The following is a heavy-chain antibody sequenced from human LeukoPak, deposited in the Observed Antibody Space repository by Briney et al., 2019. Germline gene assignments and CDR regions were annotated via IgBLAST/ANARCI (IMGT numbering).Heavy chain of an antibody. CDR3: TTRWGIVGATPADY. CDR1: GFTFSTYW. J-gene: IGHJ4*02. D-gene: IGHD1-26*01. V-gene: IGHV3-7*01. Sequence: PGGSLRLSCAASGFTFSTYWMSWVRQTPGKGLEWVANIKQDGSEKYYVGSVKGRFTISRDNAENSLYLQMNSLRAEDTAVYYCTTRWGIVGATPADYWGQGTLVTVSS. CDR2: IKQDGSEK.